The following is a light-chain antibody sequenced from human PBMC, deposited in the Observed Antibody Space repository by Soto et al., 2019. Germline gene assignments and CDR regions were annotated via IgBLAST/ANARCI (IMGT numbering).Light chain of an antibody. CDR1: QDISNY. Sequence: DIQLTQSPSFLSASVGDRVTITCRASQDISNYLVWYQQKPGKAPKPLIYAASTLQSGVPSRFSGSGSGTEFTLTISSLQPEDFATYYCQQSYSTPTFGQGTRLEIK. J-gene: IGKJ5*01. V-gene: IGKV1-9*01. CDR2: AAS. CDR3: QQSYSTPT.